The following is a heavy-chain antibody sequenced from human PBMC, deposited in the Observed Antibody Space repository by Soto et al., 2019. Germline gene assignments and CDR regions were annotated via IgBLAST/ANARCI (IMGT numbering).Heavy chain of an antibody. CDR1: GYTFTSYY. D-gene: IGHD2-2*01. CDR3: ARAFGGNIVVVPAARRLDP. V-gene: IGHV1-46*01. CDR2: INPSGGST. J-gene: IGHJ5*02. Sequence: ASVKVSCKASGYTFTSYYMHWVRQAPGQGLEWMGIINPSGGSTSYAQKFQGRVTMTRDTSTSTVYMELSSLRSEDTAVYYCARAFGGNIVVVPAARRLDPWGQGTLVTVSS.